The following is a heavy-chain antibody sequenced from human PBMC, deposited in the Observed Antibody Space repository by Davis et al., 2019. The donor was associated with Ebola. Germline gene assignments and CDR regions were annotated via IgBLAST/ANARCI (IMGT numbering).Heavy chain of an antibody. D-gene: IGHD1-1*01. CDR1: GYSFTDDG. Sequence: ASVKVSCKASGYSFTDDGISWVRQSPGQGLEWMGWISTYNGNTNYAQKVQGRITMTTDTSTSTAYMELRSLRSDDTARYYCARDVRGITGPSEYWGQGTLVTVSS. J-gene: IGHJ4*02. CDR2: ISTYNGNT. CDR3: ARDVRGITGPSEY. V-gene: IGHV1-18*01.